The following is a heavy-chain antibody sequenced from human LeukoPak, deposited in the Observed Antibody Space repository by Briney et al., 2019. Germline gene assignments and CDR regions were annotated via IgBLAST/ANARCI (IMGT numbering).Heavy chain of an antibody. J-gene: IGHJ4*02. D-gene: IGHD3-10*01. CDR1: GFTFSSYA. CDR3: AKGDGSGSYFYYFDY. V-gene: IGHV3-23*01. Sequence: GGALRLSCAASGFTFSSYAMSWVCQAPGKGLEWVSAISGSGGSTYYADSVKGRFTISRDNSKNTLYLQMNSLRAEDTAVYYCAKGDGSGSYFYYFDYWGQGTLVTVSS. CDR2: ISGSGGST.